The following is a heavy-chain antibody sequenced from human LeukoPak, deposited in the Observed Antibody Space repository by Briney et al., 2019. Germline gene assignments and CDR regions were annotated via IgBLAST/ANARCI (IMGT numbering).Heavy chain of an antibody. CDR2: ISSNGGST. J-gene: IGHJ6*02. CDR3: VKGTGTKYYYYGMDV. V-gene: IGHV3-64D*06. Sequence: GGSLRLSCSAPGFTFSSYAMHWVRQAPGKGLEYVSAISSNGGSTYYADSVKGRFTISRDNSKNTLYLQMSSLGAEDTAVYYCVKGTGTKYYYYGMDVWGQGPRSPSP. CDR1: GFTFSSYA. D-gene: IGHD3/OR15-3a*01.